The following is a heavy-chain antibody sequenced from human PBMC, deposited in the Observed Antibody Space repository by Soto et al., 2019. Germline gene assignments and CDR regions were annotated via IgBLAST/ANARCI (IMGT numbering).Heavy chain of an antibody. D-gene: IGHD6-13*01. Sequence: KTGGSLRLSCAASGFTFSSYSMNWVRQAPGKGLEWVSSISSSSSYIYYADSVKGRFTISRDNAKNSLYLQMNSLRAEDTAVYYCARESADRDYYYGVDVWGQGTTVTVSS. J-gene: IGHJ6*02. CDR2: ISSSSSYI. CDR3: ARESADRDYYYGVDV. V-gene: IGHV3-21*01. CDR1: GFTFSSYS.